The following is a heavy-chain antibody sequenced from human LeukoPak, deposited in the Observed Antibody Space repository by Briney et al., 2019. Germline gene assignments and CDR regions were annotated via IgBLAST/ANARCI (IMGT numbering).Heavy chain of an antibody. Sequence: GGSLRLSCAASGFTFSSYEMNWVRQAPGKGLECVSYISNSGSTIYYADSVKGRFTIPRDNAKNSLCLQMSSLRAEDTAVYYCARTADGTSDYWGQGTLVTVSS. CDR3: ARTADGTSDY. CDR2: ISNSGSTI. J-gene: IGHJ4*02. V-gene: IGHV3-48*03. D-gene: IGHD6-13*01. CDR1: GFTFSSYE.